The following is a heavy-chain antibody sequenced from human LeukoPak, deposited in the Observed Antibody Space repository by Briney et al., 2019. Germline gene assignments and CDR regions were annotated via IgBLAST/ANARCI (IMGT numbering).Heavy chain of an antibody. J-gene: IGHJ4*02. CDR3: AKLDTYYYDASGSYFDY. CDR2: TSGGGSST. D-gene: IGHD3-22*01. Sequence: GGSVRLSCAASGFTFSSYAMSWVRQAPGKGLEWVSATSGGGSSTYYVDSVKGRFTISRDNSKNTLYLQMNSLRAEDTAVYYCAKLDTYYYDASGSYFDYWGQGTLVTVSS. V-gene: IGHV3-23*01. CDR1: GFTFSSYA.